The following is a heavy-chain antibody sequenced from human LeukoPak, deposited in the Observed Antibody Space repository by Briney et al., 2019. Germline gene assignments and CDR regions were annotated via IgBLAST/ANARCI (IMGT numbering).Heavy chain of an antibody. CDR3: ARVVYSGYDLDY. D-gene: IGHD5-12*01. V-gene: IGHV4-39*07. CDR1: GGSISSSSYY. J-gene: IGHJ4*02. Sequence: PSETLSLTCTVSGGSISSSSYYWGWIRQPPGKGLEWIGSIYYSGSTYYNPSLKSRVTISVDTSKNQSSLKLSSVTAADTAVYYCARVVYSGYDLDYWGQGTLVTVSS. CDR2: IYYSGST.